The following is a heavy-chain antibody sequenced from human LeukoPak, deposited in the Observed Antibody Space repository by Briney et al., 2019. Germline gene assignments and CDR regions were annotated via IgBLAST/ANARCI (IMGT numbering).Heavy chain of an antibody. CDR1: GYSFTSYW. D-gene: IGHD3-9*01. V-gene: IGHV5-51*01. CDR3: ARGPPYDILTGYYNFAEYFQH. CDR2: IYPGDSDT. Sequence: GESLKISCKGSGYSFTSYWIGWVRQMPGKGLEWMGIIYPGDSDTRYSPSFQGQVTISADKSISTAYLQWSSLKASDTAMYYCARGPPYDILTGYYNFAEYFQHWGQGTLVTVSS. J-gene: IGHJ1*01.